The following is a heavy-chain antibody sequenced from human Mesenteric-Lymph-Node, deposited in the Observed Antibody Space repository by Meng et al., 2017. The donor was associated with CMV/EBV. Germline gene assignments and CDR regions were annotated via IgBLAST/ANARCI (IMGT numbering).Heavy chain of an antibody. CDR2: IYYSGST. D-gene: IGHD4-17*01. Sequence: CTVSAGSISSGAYYWSWIRQHPGKGLEWIGYIYYSGSTYYNPSLKSRVTISVDTSKNQFSLKLSSVTAANTAVYYCVRDHGDYFDYWGQGTLVTVSS. J-gene: IGHJ4*02. CDR3: VRDHGDYFDY. V-gene: IGHV4-31*03. CDR1: AGSISSGAYY.